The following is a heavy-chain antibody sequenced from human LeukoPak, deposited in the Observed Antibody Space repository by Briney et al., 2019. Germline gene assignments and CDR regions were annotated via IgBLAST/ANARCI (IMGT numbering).Heavy chain of an antibody. CDR3: ARGGIAVAPDY. CDR2: ISAYNGNT. Sequence: ASVKVSCKASGYTFSSYGINWVRQAPGQGLEWMGWISAYNGNTKYAEKLQGRVTMTTDTSTSAAYMELRSLRSDDTAVYYCARGGIAVAPDYWGQGTLVTVSS. V-gene: IGHV1-18*01. D-gene: IGHD6-19*01. J-gene: IGHJ4*02. CDR1: GYTFSSYG.